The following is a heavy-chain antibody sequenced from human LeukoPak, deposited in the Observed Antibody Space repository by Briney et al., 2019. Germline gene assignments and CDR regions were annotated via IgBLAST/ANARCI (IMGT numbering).Heavy chain of an antibody. Sequence: PGGSLRLSCAASGFTVSSNYMSWVRQAPGKGLEWVANIKQDGSEKYYVDSVKGRFTISRDNAKNSLYLQMNSLRAEDTAVYYCARDMGSSGWYGYNWFDPWGQGTLVTVSS. J-gene: IGHJ5*02. D-gene: IGHD6-19*01. V-gene: IGHV3-7*01. CDR1: GFTVSSNY. CDR3: ARDMGSSGWYGYNWFDP. CDR2: IKQDGSEK.